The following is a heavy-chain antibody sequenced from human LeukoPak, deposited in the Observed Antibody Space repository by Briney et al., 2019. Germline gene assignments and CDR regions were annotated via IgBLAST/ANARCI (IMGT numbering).Heavy chain of an antibody. CDR2: IRSKRNGGTT. J-gene: IGHJ4*02. CDR3: TTGMVATTIDY. CDR1: GITFGDYA. Sequence: GGSLRLSCTASGITFGDYAMSWVRQAPGKELVWVGFIRSKRNGGTTDHAASVKGRFTISRDDSRNIAYLQMNSLKTEDTAVYYCTTGMVATTIDYWGQGTLVTVSS. V-gene: IGHV3-49*04. D-gene: IGHD5-12*01.